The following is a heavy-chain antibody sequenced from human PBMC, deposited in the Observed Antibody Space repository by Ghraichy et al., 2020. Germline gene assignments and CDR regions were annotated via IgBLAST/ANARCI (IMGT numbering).Heavy chain of an antibody. J-gene: IGHJ4*02. V-gene: IGHV6-1*01. CDR1: GDSVAGNSVA. CDR2: TYYRSKWYN. Sequence: SQTLSLTCAISGDSVAGNSVAWNWIRQSPSRGLEWLGRTYYRSKWYNDYAVSVKSRITINPDTSKNQFSLQVNSVTPEDTAVYYCARDPGAGDYFDYWGQGTLVTVSS. CDR3: ARDPGAGDYFDY. D-gene: IGHD3-10*01.